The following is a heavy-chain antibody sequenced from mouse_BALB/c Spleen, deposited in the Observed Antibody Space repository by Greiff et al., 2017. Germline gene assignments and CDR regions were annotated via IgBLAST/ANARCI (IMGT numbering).Heavy chain of an antibody. V-gene: IGHV5-12-1*01. CDR1: GFAFSSYD. CDR3: ARHELGRPLFAY. D-gene: IGHD4-1*01. J-gene: IGHJ3*01. CDR2: ISSGGGST. Sequence: EVMLVESGGGLVKPGGSLKLSCAASGFAFSSYDMSWVRQTPEKRLEWVAYISSGGGSTYYPDTVKGRFTISRDNAKNTLYLQMSSLKSEDTAMYYCARHELGRPLFAYWGQGTLVTVSA.